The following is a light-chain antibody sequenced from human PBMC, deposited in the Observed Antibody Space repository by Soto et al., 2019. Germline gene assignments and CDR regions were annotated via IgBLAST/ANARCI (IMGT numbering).Light chain of an antibody. J-gene: IGLJ3*02. CDR2: SNN. CDR1: NSNIGTNS. CDR3: AAWDGSLNGWV. V-gene: IGLV1-44*01. Sequence: QAVVTKPPSASGTPGQRVTISGSGSNSNIGTNSMNWYQQLPGTAPKLLIHSNNQRPSGVPDRFSGSKSGTSASLAISGLQSDDEADYYCAAWDGSLNGWVFGGGTKLTVL.